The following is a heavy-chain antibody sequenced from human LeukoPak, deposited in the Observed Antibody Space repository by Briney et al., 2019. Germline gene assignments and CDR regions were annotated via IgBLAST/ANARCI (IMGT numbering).Heavy chain of an antibody. J-gene: IGHJ4*02. V-gene: IGHV3-30-3*01. CDR1: GFTFSSSA. CDR3: AREGQFSGYDSPGDY. CDR2: ISYDGGNK. D-gene: IGHD5-12*01. Sequence: GGSLRLSCAASGFTFSSSAMSWVRQVPGKGLEWVAVISYDGGNKYYADSVKGRFTISRDNSKNTLYLQMNSLRAEDTAVYYRAREGQFSGYDSPGDYWGQGTLVTVSS.